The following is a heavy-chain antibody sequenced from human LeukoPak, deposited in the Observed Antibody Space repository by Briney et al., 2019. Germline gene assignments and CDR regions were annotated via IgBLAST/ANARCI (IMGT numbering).Heavy chain of an antibody. CDR3: ARGRFLEWLSLPMDV. J-gene: IGHJ6*03. D-gene: IGHD3-3*01. CDR1: GGTFSSYA. CDR2: IIPIFGTA. V-gene: IGHV1-69*05. Sequence: SVKVACKASGGTFSSYAISWVRQAPGQGLEWMGRIIPIFGTANYAQKFQGRVTITTDESTSTAYMELSSLRSEDTAVYYCARGRFLEWLSLPMDVWGKGTTVTVSS.